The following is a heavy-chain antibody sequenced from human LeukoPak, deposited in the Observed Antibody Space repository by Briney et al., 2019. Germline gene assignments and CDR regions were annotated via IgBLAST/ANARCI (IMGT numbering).Heavy chain of an antibody. CDR2: ISSSGSTI. V-gene: IGHV3-11*04. CDR1: GFTFSDYY. J-gene: IGHJ4*02. Sequence: GGSLRLSCAASGFTFSDYYMSWIRQAPGKGREWVSYISSSGSTIYYADSVKGRFTISRDNSKNTLYLQMNSLRPEDTAVYYCAKVRFCSGATCYPDDYWGQGTLVTVSS. CDR3: AKVRFCSGATCYPDDY. D-gene: IGHD2-15*01.